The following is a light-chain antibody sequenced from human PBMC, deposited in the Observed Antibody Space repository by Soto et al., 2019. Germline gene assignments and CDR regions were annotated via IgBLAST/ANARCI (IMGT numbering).Light chain of an antibody. J-gene: IGKJ1*01. CDR3: QHYNSYSEE. Sequence: DIQMTQSPSTLSASVGDGVTITCRASQRISTWLAWYQQKPGKAPKLLIYKASTLKSGVPSRFSGSGSGTEFTLTISSLQPDDFATYYCQHYNSYSEEFGQGTKVDIK. CDR1: QRISTW. CDR2: KAS. V-gene: IGKV1-5*03.